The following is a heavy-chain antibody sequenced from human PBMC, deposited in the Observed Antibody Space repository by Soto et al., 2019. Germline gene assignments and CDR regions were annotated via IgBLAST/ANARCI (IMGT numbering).Heavy chain of an antibody. CDR2: IDPSTGTT. V-gene: IGHV1-46*01. D-gene: IGHD1-20*01. CDR3: ARASITNCFDL. J-gene: IGHJ4*02. Sequence: QVQLMQSGAEVKKPGASVKISCKASGYTFTSNYLHWVRQAPGQGPEWMGIIDPSTGTTDYSQRIRGRVTMTRDTSTTTVYMQLGSLISDDMAVYYCARASITNCFDLWGQGTLVTVSS. CDR1: GYTFTSNY.